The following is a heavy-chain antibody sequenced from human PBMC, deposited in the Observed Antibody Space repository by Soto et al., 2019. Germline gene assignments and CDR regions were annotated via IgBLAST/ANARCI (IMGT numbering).Heavy chain of an antibody. D-gene: IGHD3-16*01. CDR1: GGSISSYY. J-gene: IGHJ6*02. CDR2: IYYSGST. V-gene: IGHV4-59*01. CDR3: ARKGGVLGYYYYYGMDV. Sequence: QVQLQESGPGLVKPSETLSLTCTVSGGSISSYYWSWIRQPPGKGLEWIGYIYYSGSTNYNPSLKCRVTISVDTSKNQFSLKLSSVTAADTAVYYCARKGGVLGYYYYYGMDVWGQGTTVTVSS.